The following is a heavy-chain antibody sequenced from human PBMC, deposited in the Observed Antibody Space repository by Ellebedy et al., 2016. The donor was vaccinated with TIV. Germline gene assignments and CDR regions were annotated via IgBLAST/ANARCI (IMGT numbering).Heavy chain of an antibody. CDR2: IYQDGGVQ. J-gene: IGHJ5*02. V-gene: IGHV3-7*01. CDR3: ARRGSYGDYAVQINSWFDR. Sequence: PGGSLRLSCAASGFSFRSYWMSWVRQAPGKGLEWVANIYQDGGVQYYVDSVKGRFTISRDNADTSLFLQMNSLRAEDTAVYYCARRGSYGDYAVQINSWFDRWGQGTLVTVSS. CDR1: GFSFRSYW. D-gene: IGHD4-17*01.